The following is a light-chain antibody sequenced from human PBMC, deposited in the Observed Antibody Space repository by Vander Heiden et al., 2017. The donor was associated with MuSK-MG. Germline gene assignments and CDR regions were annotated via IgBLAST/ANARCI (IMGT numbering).Light chain of an antibody. Sequence: DILMTHSPDTLYVSPGERVILSCRASQSVTSNLAWYQQKPGQAPRLLIYGASTRATGIPARCSGSGSGTEFTLTISSLQSEDFAVYYCQQYNNWPLTFGGGTKVEIK. CDR2: GAS. J-gene: IGKJ4*01. CDR3: QQYNNWPLT. V-gene: IGKV3-15*01. CDR1: QSVTSN.